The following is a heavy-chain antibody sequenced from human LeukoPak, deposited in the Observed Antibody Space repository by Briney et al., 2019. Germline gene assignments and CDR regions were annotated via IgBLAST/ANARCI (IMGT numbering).Heavy chain of an antibody. V-gene: IGHV4-4*09. CDR3: ARSIVLVRGIVSAFDY. CDR1: GGSISSYY. J-gene: IGHJ4*02. CDR2: IHRSGTT. D-gene: IGHD3-10*01. Sequence: SETLSLTCTVSGGSISSYYWSWIRQPPGKGLEWIGYIHRSGTTYYRPSLKSRVIISVDTSKNQFSLNLSSVTAADTAVYYCARSIVLVRGIVSAFDYWGQGILVTVSS.